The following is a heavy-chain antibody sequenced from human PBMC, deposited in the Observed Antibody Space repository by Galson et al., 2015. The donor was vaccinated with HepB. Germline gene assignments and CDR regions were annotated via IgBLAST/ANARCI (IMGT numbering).Heavy chain of an antibody. Sequence: LRLSCAASGFTFSDYYMTWIRQAPGKGLEWIGEINHSGSTNYNPSLKSRVTISVDTSKNQFSLKLTSVTAADTAIYYCARGPGDFWTGVRNVWSRGGHYLDYWGQGTLVTVSS. CDR2: INHSGST. CDR1: GFTFSDYY. D-gene: IGHD3-3*01. CDR3: ARGPGDFWTGVRNVWSRGGHYLDY. V-gene: IGHV4-34*01. J-gene: IGHJ4*02.